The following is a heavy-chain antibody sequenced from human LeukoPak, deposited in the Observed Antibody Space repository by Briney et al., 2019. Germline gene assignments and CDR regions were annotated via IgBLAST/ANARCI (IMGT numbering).Heavy chain of an antibody. D-gene: IGHD3-3*01. J-gene: IGHJ6*04. V-gene: IGHV1-69*10. CDR2: FIPILGTA. Sequence: ASVKVSCKASGATFSDYALNWVRQAPGQGLEWMGVFIPILGTANSTQRFHGRLTITADISTNTAYMELSSLRSEDTAVYFCAAIPVFGVVLHQEPVWGKGTTVTVSS. CDR1: GATFSDYA. CDR3: AAIPVFGVVLHQEPV.